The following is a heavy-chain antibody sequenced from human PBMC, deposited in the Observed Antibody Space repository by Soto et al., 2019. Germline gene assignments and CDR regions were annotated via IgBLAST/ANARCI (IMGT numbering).Heavy chain of an antibody. J-gene: IGHJ2*01. D-gene: IGHD1-26*01. CDR1: GFTFSDYY. V-gene: IGHV3-72*01. Sequence: EAQLVESGGGLVQPGGSLRLSCAASGFTFSDYYMDWVRQAPGKGLEWVARTRNKANSYTTEYAASVKGRFTISRDNSKNSLYLQMNSRKTEDTAVYYCTRSSGNYRYFYLWGRGTLVTVSS. CDR2: TRNKANSYTT. CDR3: TRSSGNYRYFYL.